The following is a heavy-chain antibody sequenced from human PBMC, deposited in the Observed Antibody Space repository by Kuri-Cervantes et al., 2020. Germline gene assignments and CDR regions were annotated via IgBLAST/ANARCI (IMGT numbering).Heavy chain of an antibody. V-gene: IGHV3-48*01. Sequence: GESLKISCAGSGFTFGTYAMSWVRQAPGKGLEWVSYISSSSSTIYYADSVKGRFTISRDNAKNSLYLQMNSLRAEDTAVYYCARGCSGGSCYVFDYWGQGTLVTVSS. CDR1: GFTFGTYA. CDR3: ARGCSGGSCYVFDY. CDR2: ISSSSSTI. J-gene: IGHJ4*02. D-gene: IGHD2-15*01.